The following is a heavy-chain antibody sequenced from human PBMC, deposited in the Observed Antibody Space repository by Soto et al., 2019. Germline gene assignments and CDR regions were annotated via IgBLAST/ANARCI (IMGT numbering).Heavy chain of an antibody. CDR3: AFGRQAFAWDPVA. J-gene: IGHJ5*02. CDR2: IYWDDDK. Sequence: QTALKESGPALVKPAQTLTLTCTVSGFSLGATGVGVGWIRQSPGKALEWLALIYWDDDKRYSPSLQNRRTITQDASNNQVVLMKTNMDPVDTGTYYCAFGRQAFAWDPVAWGQGTLVTVSS. V-gene: IGHV2-5*02. CDR1: GFSLGATGVG. D-gene: IGHD1-26*01.